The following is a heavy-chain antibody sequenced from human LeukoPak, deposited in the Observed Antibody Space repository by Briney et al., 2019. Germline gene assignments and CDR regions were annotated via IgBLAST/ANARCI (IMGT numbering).Heavy chain of an antibody. CDR2: INHSGST. Sequence: AETLSLTCAAYGGSFSGYYWNWVRQPPGKGLEWIGQINHSGSTNYNPSLKSRVTIAVDTTKNQFSLKLSSMTAADTAVYYCARAPGSDFVVVGDATADSFDIWGRGTMVTVSS. J-gene: IGHJ3*02. CDR3: ARAPGSDFVVVGDATADSFDI. CDR1: GGSFSGYY. D-gene: IGHD2-15*01. V-gene: IGHV4-34*01.